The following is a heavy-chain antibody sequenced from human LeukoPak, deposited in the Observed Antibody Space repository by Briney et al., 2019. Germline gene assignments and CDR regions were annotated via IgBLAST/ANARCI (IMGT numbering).Heavy chain of an antibody. CDR1: GFTFSSYS. D-gene: IGHD1-26*01. V-gene: IGHV3-21*01. CDR3: ARAHTHSGSYPY. J-gene: IGHJ4*02. CDR2: ISSSSSYI. Sequence: GGSLRLSCAASGFTFSSYSMNWVRQAPGKGLEWVSSISSSSSYIYYADSVKGRFTISRDNAKNSLYLQMNSLRAEDTAVYYCARAHTHSGSYPYWGQGTLVTVSS.